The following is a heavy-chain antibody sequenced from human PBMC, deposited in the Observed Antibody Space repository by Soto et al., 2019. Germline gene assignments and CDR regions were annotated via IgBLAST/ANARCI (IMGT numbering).Heavy chain of an antibody. Sequence: ASVKVSCKASGYTFTGYYMHWVRKAPGQGLEWMGWINPNSGGTNYAQKFQGWVTMTRDTSISTACMELSRLRSDDTAVYYCARAQSRYYGSGSPVDYWGQGTLVTVSS. V-gene: IGHV1-2*04. CDR3: ARAQSRYYGSGSPVDY. D-gene: IGHD3-10*01. CDR2: INPNSGGT. CDR1: GYTFTGYY. J-gene: IGHJ4*02.